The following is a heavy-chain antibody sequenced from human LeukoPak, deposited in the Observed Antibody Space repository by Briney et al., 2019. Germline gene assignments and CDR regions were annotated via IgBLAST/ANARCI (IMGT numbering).Heavy chain of an antibody. CDR3: AREDTAMVKALDY. J-gene: IGHJ4*02. D-gene: IGHD5-18*01. CDR1: GFTVSSNY. V-gene: IGHV3-53*01. CDR2: IYSGGST. Sequence: GGSLRLSCAASGFTVSSNYMSWVRQAPRKGLEWVSVIYSGGSTYYADSVKGRFTISRDNSKNTLYLQMNSLRAEDTAVYYCAREDTAMVKALDYWGQGTLVTVSS.